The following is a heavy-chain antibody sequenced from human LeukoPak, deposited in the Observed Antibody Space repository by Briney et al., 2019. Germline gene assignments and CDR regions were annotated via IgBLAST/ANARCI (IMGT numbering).Heavy chain of an antibody. CDR3: ARDVEYSSGHYYFDY. CDR2: INAGNGNT. V-gene: IGHV1-3*01. CDR1: GYTFTSYA. J-gene: IGHJ4*02. D-gene: IGHD6-19*01. Sequence: ASVKVSCKASGYTFTSYAMHWVHQAPGQRLEWMGWINAGNGNTKYSQKFQGRVTITRDTSASTAYMELSSLRSEDTAVYYCARDVEYSSGHYYFDYWGQGTLVTVSS.